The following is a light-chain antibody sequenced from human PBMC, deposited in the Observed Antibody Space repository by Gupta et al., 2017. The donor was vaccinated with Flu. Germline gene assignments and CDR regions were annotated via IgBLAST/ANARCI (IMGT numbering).Light chain of an antibody. J-gene: IGKJ1*01. V-gene: IGKV3-20*01. Sequence: ENVSTQPPGPLSSSPGERATRSCRASQSVSSSYLAWYQQKPGQAPRLLISGASSRAAGIPDRCSGSGSVTDFTLTISRLEPEDFSVYYCQQYGSTRTFGQGTKVEI. CDR2: GAS. CDR3: QQYGSTRT. CDR1: QSVSSSY.